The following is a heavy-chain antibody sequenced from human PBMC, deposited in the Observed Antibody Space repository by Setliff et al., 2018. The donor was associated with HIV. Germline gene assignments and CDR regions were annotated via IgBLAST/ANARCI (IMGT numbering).Heavy chain of an antibody. V-gene: IGHV3-23*01. Sequence: GGSLRLSCAASGFTFSSYAMTWVRQAPGKGLEWVSGISNSESGGRTFYADSVKGRFTISRDKSKSTVYLQMNSLRTDDTAVYYCAKVYCGGDCYSGPDYWGQGTLVTVSS. D-gene: IGHD2-21*02. CDR2: ISNSESGGRT. CDR3: AKVYCGGDCYSGPDY. J-gene: IGHJ4*02. CDR1: GFTFSSYA.